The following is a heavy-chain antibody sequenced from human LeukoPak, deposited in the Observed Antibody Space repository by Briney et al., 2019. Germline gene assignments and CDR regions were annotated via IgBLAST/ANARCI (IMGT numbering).Heavy chain of an antibody. V-gene: IGHV4-59*01. CDR3: AREGGYCSGGSCYSFDP. J-gene: IGHJ5*02. CDR2: IYYSGST. CDR1: GGSISSYY. D-gene: IGHD2-15*01. Sequence: SETLSLTCTVSGGSISSYYWSWIRQPPGKGLEWNGYIYYSGSTNYNPSLKSRVTISVDTSKNQFSLKLSSVTAADTAVYYCAREGGYCSGGSCYSFDPWGQGTLVTVSS.